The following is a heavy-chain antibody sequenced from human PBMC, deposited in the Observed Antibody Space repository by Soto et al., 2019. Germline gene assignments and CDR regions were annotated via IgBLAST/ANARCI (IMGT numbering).Heavy chain of an antibody. CDR1: GYTFTNYW. CDR3: ARVLAIAARAFGT. V-gene: IGHV5-51*01. J-gene: IGHJ5*02. Sequence: GESLKISCKALGYTFTNYWIGWVRQTPGKGLEWMGIIFPGDSDTRYNPSFEGQVTVSADESISTAYLQWNTLKASDTAMYYCARVLAIAARAFGTWGQGTLVTVSS. CDR2: IFPGDSDT. D-gene: IGHD6-6*01.